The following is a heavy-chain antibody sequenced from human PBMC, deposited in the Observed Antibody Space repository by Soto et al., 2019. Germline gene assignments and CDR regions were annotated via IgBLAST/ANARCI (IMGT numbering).Heavy chain of an antibody. CDR3: AREGVGATFGAFDI. Sequence: QVQLQESGPGLVKPSETLSLTCTVSGGSISSYYWSWIRQPAGKGLEWIGRIYTSGSTNYNPSLKSRVTISVDTSKNKFSLKLSSVTAADTAVYYCAREGVGATFGAFDIWGQGTMVTVSS. D-gene: IGHD1-26*01. CDR1: GGSISSYY. J-gene: IGHJ3*02. V-gene: IGHV4-4*07. CDR2: IYTSGST.